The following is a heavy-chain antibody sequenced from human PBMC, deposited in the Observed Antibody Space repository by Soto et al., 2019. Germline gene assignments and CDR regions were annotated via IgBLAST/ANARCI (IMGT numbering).Heavy chain of an antibody. J-gene: IGHJ4*02. CDR1: GGSISSGDYY. D-gene: IGHD5-12*01. V-gene: IGHV4-30-4*01. Sequence: SETLSLTCTVSGGSISSGDYYWSWIRQPPGKGLEWIGYIYYSGSTYYNPSLKSRVTISVDTSKNQFSLKLSSVTAADTAVYYCARGLDGYNARGLPSYYFDYWGQGTLVTVSS. CDR3: ARGLDGYNARGLPSYYFDY. CDR2: IYYSGST.